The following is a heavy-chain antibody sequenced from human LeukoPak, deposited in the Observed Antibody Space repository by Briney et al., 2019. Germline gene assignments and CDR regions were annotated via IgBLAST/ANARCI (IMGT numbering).Heavy chain of an antibody. CDR3: ARDRGECTTTSCYRSYNYMDV. CDR1: GGSISSHW. V-gene: IGHV4-59*11. J-gene: IGHJ6*03. Sequence: SETLSLTCTVSGGSISSHWWSWIRQPPGKGLEWIGYIYYSGSTTYNPSLKSRVTISVDTSKNQFSLRLGSVTAADTAVYYCARDRGECTTTSCYRSYNYMDVWGKGTTVTVSS. CDR2: IYYSGST. D-gene: IGHD2-2*01.